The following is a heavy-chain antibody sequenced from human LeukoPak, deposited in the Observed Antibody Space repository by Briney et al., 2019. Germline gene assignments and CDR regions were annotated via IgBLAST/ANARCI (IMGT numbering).Heavy chain of an antibody. CDR1: GFTFSSYG. CDR2: ISYDGSNK. V-gene: IGHV3-30*03. D-gene: IGHD3-3*01. CDR3: ARAGGGVVIPIDY. Sequence: GRSXRLSCAASGFTFSSYGMHWVRQAPGKGLEWVAVISYDGSNKYYADSVKGRFTISRDNAKNSLYLQMNSLRAEDTAVYYCARAGGGVVIPIDYWGQGTLVTVSS. J-gene: IGHJ4*02.